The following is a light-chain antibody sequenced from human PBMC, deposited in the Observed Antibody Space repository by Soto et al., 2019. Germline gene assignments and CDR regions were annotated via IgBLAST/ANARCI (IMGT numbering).Light chain of an antibody. CDR2: GNS. CDR1: SSNIGAHYD. J-gene: IGLJ3*02. CDR3: QSYDSSLSWV. V-gene: IGLV1-40*01. Sequence: QSVLTQPPSVSGAPGQRVTISCTGSSSNIGAHYDVHWYQQLPGTAPKLFIYGNSNRPSGVPDRFSGSKSGTSASLSITGLQAEDEADYYCQSYDSSLSWVFGGGTTLTVL.